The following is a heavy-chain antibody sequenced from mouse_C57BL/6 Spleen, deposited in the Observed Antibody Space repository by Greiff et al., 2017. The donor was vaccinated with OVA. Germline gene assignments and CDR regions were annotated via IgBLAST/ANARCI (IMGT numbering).Heavy chain of an antibody. J-gene: IGHJ1*03. D-gene: IGHD1-1*01. Sequence: QVQLQQSGAELVKPGASVKLSCKASGYTFTEYTIHWVKQRSGQGLEWIGWFYPGSGSIKYNENFKDKATLTADTSSSTGYMELSRLTSEDSAVYFCARREGCSYPSWYFDVWGTGTTVTVSS. CDR3: ARREGCSYPSWYFDV. V-gene: IGHV1-62-2*01. CDR2: FYPGSGSI. CDR1: GYTFTEYT.